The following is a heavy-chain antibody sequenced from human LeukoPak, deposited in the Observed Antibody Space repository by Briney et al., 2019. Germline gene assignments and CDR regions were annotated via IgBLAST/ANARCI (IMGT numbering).Heavy chain of an antibody. J-gene: IGHJ4*02. V-gene: IGHV4-31*11. Sequence: SVTLSLTCGVSGGSISSGDYYWSWIRQHPGKGLEWIGNIYHSGSTYYNPSLKSRPTISVDTSQNHFSLKLTSVTAADTAIYYCARSTVIRGAIIPFDYWGQGTLVTVSS. CDR3: ARSTVIRGAIIPFDY. D-gene: IGHD3-10*01. CDR1: GGSISSGDYY. CDR2: IYHSGST.